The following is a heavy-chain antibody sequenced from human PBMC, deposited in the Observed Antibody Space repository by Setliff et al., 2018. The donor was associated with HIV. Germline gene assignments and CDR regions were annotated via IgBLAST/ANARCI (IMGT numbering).Heavy chain of an antibody. CDR2: IYYSGSV. CDR3: ARQNSGWGVGLYYFDY. V-gene: IGHV4-39*01. D-gene: IGHD6-19*01. CDR1: GGSISSSSDY. J-gene: IGHJ4*02. Sequence: LSLTCSVSGGSISSSSDYWVWIRQPPGKGLEWIGSIYYSGSVYYNPSLQSRVTISVDTPSNQFSLKLSSVTAADTALYYCARQNSGWGVGLYYFDYWSQGTLVTVSS.